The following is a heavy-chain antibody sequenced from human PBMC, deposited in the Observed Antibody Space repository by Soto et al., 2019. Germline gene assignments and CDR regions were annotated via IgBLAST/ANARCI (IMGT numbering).Heavy chain of an antibody. J-gene: IGHJ3*02. Sequence: GESLKISCKGSGYSFTSYWIGWVRQMRGKGLEWMGIIYPGDSDTRYSPSFQGQVTISADKSISTAYLQWSSLQASDTAMYYCARRRRLMVYAILGAFDIWGQGTMVTVSS. D-gene: IGHD2-8*01. V-gene: IGHV5-51*01. CDR2: IYPGDSDT. CDR1: GYSFTSYW. CDR3: ARRRRLMVYAILGAFDI.